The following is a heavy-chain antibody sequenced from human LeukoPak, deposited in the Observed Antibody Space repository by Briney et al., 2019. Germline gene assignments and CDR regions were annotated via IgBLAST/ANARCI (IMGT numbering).Heavy chain of an antibody. V-gene: IGHV3-30*03. CDR1: GFTFSSYG. CDR3: AREIATGTTFRIFDY. CDR2: ISYDGSNK. D-gene: IGHD1-7*01. J-gene: IGHJ4*02. Sequence: GGSLRLSCAASGFTFSSYGMHWVRQAPGKGLEWVAVISYDGSNKYYADSVKGRFTISRDNSKNTLYLQMNSLRAEDTAVYYCAREIATGTTFRIFDYWGQGTLVTVSP.